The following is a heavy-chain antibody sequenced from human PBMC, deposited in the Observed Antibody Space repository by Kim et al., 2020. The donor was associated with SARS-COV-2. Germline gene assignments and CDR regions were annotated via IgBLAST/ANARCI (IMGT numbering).Heavy chain of an antibody. V-gene: IGHV1-69*13. CDR2: IVPLLDAP. CDR1: GDTFSTYT. CDR3: AKGTGTGALDT. Sequence: SVKVSCKASGDTFSTYTLNWVRQAPGQGPEWMGGIVPLLDAPDYAQRFHGRVTITADESTSTVYMELSSLRSDDTAVYYCAKGTGTGALDTWGQGT. J-gene: IGHJ3*02. D-gene: IGHD3-10*01.